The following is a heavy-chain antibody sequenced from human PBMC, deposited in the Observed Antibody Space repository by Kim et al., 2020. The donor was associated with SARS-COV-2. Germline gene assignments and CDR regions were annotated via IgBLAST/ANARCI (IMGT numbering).Heavy chain of an antibody. D-gene: IGHD1-26*01. V-gene: IGHV3-7*01. CDR3: AREGSRSGAFDV. Sequence: YYVDSLKGRFTISRDNYKNSLYLKMNSLRTDDTAVYSCAREGSRSGAFDVWGQGTMVTVSS. J-gene: IGHJ3*01.